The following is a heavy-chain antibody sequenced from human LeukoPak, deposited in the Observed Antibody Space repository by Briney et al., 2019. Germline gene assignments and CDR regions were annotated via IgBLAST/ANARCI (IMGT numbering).Heavy chain of an antibody. V-gene: IGHV3-30*04. CDR3: ARHREGKLVDY. D-gene: IGHD6-13*01. Sequence: GRSLRLSCAASGFTFSSYAMHWVRQAPGKGLEWVAVISYDGSNKYYADSVKGRFTISRDNSKSTLYLQMSSLKASDTAMYYCARHREGKLVDYWGQGTLVTVSS. CDR1: GFTFSSYA. CDR2: ISYDGSNK. J-gene: IGHJ4*02.